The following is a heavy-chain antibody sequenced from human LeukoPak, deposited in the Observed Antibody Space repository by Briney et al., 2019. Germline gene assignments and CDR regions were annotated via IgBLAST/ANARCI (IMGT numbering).Heavy chain of an antibody. V-gene: IGHV4-59*08. CDR1: GGSISSYY. D-gene: IGHD2-15*01. Sequence: SETLSLTCTVSGGSISSYYWSWLRQPPGKGLEWIGYIYYSGSTNYNPSLKSRVTISVDTSKNQFSLKLSSVTAADTAVYYCARLGYCSGGSCYPEYYFDYWGQGTLVTVSS. CDR2: IYYSGST. J-gene: IGHJ4*02. CDR3: ARLGYCSGGSCYPEYYFDY.